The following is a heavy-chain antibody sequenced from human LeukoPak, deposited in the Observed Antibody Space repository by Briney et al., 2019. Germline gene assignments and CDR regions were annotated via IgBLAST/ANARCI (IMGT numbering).Heavy chain of an antibody. J-gene: IGHJ4*02. CDR2: ISSSSSTI. V-gene: IGHV3-48*01. CDR1: GFTVSSNY. Sequence: PGGSLRLSCAASGFTVSSNYMNWVRQAPGKGLEWVSYISSSSSTIYYADSVKGRFTISRDNAKNSLYLQMNSLRAEDTAVYYCARAFYDSSGREGVDYWGQGTLVTVSS. CDR3: ARAFYDSSGREGVDY. D-gene: IGHD3-22*01.